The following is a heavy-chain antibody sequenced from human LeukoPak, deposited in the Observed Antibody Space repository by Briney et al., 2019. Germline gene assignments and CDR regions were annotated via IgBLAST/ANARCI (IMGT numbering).Heavy chain of an antibody. D-gene: IGHD3-10*01. CDR2: IWSDGSNQ. CDR1: GLTFSRYG. Sequence: GGSLRLSCAASGLTFSRYGMHWVRQAPGKGLEWVAVIWSDGSNQSYVDSVKGRFTISRDNSKKTLSLQMNSLRADDTAIYYCAKSGAMDVWGKGTTVTVSS. CDR3: AKSGAMDV. J-gene: IGHJ6*03. V-gene: IGHV3-33*03.